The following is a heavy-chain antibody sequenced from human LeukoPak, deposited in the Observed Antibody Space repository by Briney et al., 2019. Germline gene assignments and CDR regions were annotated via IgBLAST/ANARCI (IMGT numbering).Heavy chain of an antibody. Sequence: ASVKVSCKTSGYTFTAYYMHWVRQAPGQGLEWMGWINPNTGGTNYAQKFQGRVTMTRDTSINTAYMDLNRLKSDDTAVYYCARDDSFQFGNWGQGTLVTVSS. V-gene: IGHV1-2*02. J-gene: IGHJ4*02. CDR1: GYTFTAYY. CDR3: ARDDSFQFGN. CDR2: INPNTGGT. D-gene: IGHD5-18*01.